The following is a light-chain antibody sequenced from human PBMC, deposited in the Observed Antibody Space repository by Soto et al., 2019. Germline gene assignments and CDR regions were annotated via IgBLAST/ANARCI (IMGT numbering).Light chain of an antibody. CDR3: QQYFDWPLT. CDR1: QSVGNN. J-gene: IGKJ4*01. CDR2: GTS. Sequence: EIVLTQSPATLSVYPGERATLSCRASQSVGNNFAWYQQKPGQAPRLLIFGTSTRATGVPARFSGSGSVTEFTLTISSLQSEDFAVYYCQQYFDWPLTFGGGAKVEIE. V-gene: IGKV3-15*01.